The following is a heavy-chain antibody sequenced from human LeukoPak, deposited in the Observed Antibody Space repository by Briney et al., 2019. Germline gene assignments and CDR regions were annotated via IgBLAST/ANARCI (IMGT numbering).Heavy chain of an antibody. CDR1: GYTFTGYY. CDR2: INPNSGGT. D-gene: IGHD3-9*01. V-gene: IGHV1-2*02. J-gene: IGHJ4*02. Sequence: GASVKVSCKTSGYTFTGYYMHWVRQAPGQGLEWMGWINPNSGGTNYAQKFQGRVTMTRDTSISTAYMELSRLRSDDTAVYYCARVRVDDILTGYSDGFDYWGQGTLVTVSS. CDR3: ARVRVDDILTGYSDGFDY.